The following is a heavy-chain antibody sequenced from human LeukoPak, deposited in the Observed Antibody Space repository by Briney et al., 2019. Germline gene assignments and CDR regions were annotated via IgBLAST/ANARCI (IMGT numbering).Heavy chain of an antibody. CDR1: GFTFSSYW. J-gene: IGHJ6*03. CDR2: INSDGSST. Sequence: GGSLRLSCAASGFTFSSYWMYWVRQAPGKGLVWVSRINSDGSSTSYADSVKGRFTISRDNAKNTLYLQMNSLRAEDTAVYYCARVAYYYYYYMDVWGKGTTVTVPS. CDR3: ARVAYYYYYYMDV. V-gene: IGHV3-74*01.